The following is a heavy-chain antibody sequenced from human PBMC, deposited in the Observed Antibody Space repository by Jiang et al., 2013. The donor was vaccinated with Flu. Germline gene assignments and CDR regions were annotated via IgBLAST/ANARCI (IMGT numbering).Heavy chain of an antibody. Sequence: TNYNPSLKSRVTISVDKSKNQFSLKLSSVTAADTAVYYCARDNVRTPYYYYGMDVWGQGTTVTVSS. V-gene: IGHV4-4*02. CDR3: ARDNVRTPYYYYGMDV. D-gene: IGHD3-10*01. CDR2: T. J-gene: IGHJ6*02.